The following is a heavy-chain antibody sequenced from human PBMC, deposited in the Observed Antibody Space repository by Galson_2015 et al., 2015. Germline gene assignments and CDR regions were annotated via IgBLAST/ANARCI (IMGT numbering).Heavy chain of an antibody. CDR3: AKDGPLGMGPEFGDNYFDY. CDR2: ISYDGSNK. Sequence: SLRLPCAASGFTFSSYGMHWVRQAPGKGLEWVAVISYDGSNKYYADSVKGRFTISGDNSKNTLYLQMNSLRAEDTAVYYCAKDGPLGMGPEFGDNYFDYWGQGTLVTVSS. V-gene: IGHV3-30*18. D-gene: IGHD3-10*01. J-gene: IGHJ4*02. CDR1: GFTFSSYG.